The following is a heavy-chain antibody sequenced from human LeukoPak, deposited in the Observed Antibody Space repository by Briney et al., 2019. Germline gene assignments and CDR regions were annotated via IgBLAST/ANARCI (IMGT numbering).Heavy chain of an antibody. CDR1: GYSISSGYY. Sequence: PSETLSLTCTVSGYSISSGYYWGWIRQPPGKGLEWIGSIYHSGSTYYNPSPKSRVTISVDTSKNQFSLKLSSVTAADTAVYYCARVLAGASDIWGQGTMVTVSS. CDR2: IYHSGST. J-gene: IGHJ3*02. CDR3: ARVLAGASDI. D-gene: IGHD3-10*01. V-gene: IGHV4-38-2*02.